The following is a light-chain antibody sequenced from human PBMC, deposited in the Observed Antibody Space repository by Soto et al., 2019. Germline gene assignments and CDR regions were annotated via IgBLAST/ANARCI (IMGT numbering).Light chain of an antibody. CDR3: QQYYSTPKRT. V-gene: IGKV4-1*01. CDR1: QSVLYSSNNKNY. J-gene: IGKJ1*01. CDR2: WAS. Sequence: DIVMTQSPDSLAVSLGERATINCKSSQSVLYSSNNKNYLAWYQQKPGQPPKLLIYWASTRESGVPDRFSGSGSGTYFTLTISSLQAEDVAVYYCQQYYSTPKRTFGQGTKVEIK.